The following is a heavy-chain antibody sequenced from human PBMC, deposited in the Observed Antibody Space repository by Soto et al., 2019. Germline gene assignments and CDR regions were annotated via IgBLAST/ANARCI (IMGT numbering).Heavy chain of an antibody. V-gene: IGHV4-59*01. CDR2: IYYSGST. J-gene: IGHJ4*02. CDR1: GGSISSYY. CDR3: ARVVPQWGIAAAGNYYFDY. Sequence: SETLSLTCTVSGGSISSYYWSWIRQPPGKGLEWIGYIYYSGSTNYNPSLKSRVTISVDTSKNQFSLKLSSVTAADTAVYYCARVVPQWGIAAAGNYYFDYWGQGTLVTVSS. D-gene: IGHD6-13*01.